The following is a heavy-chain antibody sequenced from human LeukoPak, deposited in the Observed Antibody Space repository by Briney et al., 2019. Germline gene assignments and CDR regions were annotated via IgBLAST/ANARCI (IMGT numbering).Heavy chain of an antibody. Sequence: ASVKVSCKTSGYTFTGYYMHWVRQAPGQGLEWMGWINPNSGGTNYAQKFQGRVTMTRDTSISTAYMEPTRLRSDDTAGYYCARYSSGWYFDLWGRGTLVTVSS. CDR3: ARYSSGWYFDL. CDR2: INPNSGGT. J-gene: IGHJ2*01. CDR1: GYTFTGYY. V-gene: IGHV1-2*02. D-gene: IGHD6-19*01.